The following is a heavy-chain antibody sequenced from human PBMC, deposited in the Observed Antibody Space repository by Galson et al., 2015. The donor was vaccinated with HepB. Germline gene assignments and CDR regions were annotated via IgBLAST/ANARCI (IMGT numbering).Heavy chain of an antibody. D-gene: IGHD6-13*01. J-gene: IGHJ4*02. Sequence: PALVKPTQTLTLTCTFSGFSLRTSRMCVSWIRQPPGKALERLALIDWDDDKYYSTSLKTRLTISKDTSKNQVVLTMTNMDPVDTATYYCARHGRGPLDVAAGYFDYWGQGTLVTVSS. CDR2: IDWDDDK. V-gene: IGHV2-70*01. CDR1: GFSLRTSRMC. CDR3: ARHGRGPLDVAAGYFDY.